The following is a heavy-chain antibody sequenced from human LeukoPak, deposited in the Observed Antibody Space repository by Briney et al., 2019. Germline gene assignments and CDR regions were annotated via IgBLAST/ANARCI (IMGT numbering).Heavy chain of an antibody. V-gene: IGHV3-30-3*01. Sequence: GGSVRLSCVASGFTFNSFAMHWVRRAPGEGVEGVAVISYDGSKRYYADSGKGRFTISKDNSKTATYLKMNSMRVENTAIYYCTRDHYPGIARGGACNFWGQGTMVTVSS. D-gene: IGHD2/OR15-2a*01. CDR3: TRDHYPGIARGGACNF. CDR2: ISYDGSKR. J-gene: IGHJ3*01. CDR1: GFTFNSFA.